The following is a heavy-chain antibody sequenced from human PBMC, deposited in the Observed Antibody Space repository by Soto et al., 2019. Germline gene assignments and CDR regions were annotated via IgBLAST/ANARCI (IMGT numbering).Heavy chain of an antibody. CDR1: GFTFSRNT. D-gene: IGHD3-3*01. J-gene: IGHJ6*02. V-gene: IGHV3-21*01. CDR2: ITSSGSYV. CDR3: VKDGGIEAMDV. Sequence: EVQLVESGGGLVKPGGSLRLSCVTSGFTFSRNTMNWVRQAPGKGLEWVASITSSGSYVYYADSVKGRFSASRDNAKNSLSLQMDSLRPDDTAIYFCVKDGGIEAMDVWGQGTTVTVSS.